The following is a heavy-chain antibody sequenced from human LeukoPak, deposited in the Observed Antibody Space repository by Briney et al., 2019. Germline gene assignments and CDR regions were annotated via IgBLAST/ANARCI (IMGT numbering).Heavy chain of an antibody. CDR2: IYPGDSDT. CDR1: GYSFTSYW. Sequence: GESLKISCKGSGYSFTSYWIGWVRQMPGKGLEWMAIIYPGDSDTRYSPSFQGQVTISADKSISTAYLQWSSLRASDTAMYYCARRSAYSSSWYRAQRNWYFDLWGRGTLVTVSS. V-gene: IGHV5-51*01. D-gene: IGHD6-13*01. CDR3: ARRSAYSSSWYRAQRNWYFDL. J-gene: IGHJ2*01.